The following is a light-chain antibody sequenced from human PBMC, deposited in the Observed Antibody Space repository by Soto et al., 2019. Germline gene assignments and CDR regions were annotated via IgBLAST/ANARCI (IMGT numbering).Light chain of an antibody. Sequence: DIPVTQSPSSLSASVGDRVSITCRSSQTIGCNLNWYQHKPGKAPTLLIYGGSSLQSGVPSRFNGCGSGTDFTLTVTSLQPEDFATYYCQQCYSMPLTFGGGTKVDVK. CDR3: QQCYSMPLT. CDR1: QTIGCN. V-gene: IGKV1-39*01. CDR2: GGS. J-gene: IGKJ4*01.